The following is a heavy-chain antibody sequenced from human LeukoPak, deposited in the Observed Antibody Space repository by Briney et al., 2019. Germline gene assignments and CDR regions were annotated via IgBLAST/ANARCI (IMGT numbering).Heavy chain of an antibody. CDR2: IYSGGTT. Sequence: SGGSLRLSCAASGFTVSSNDMSWVRQAPGKGLEWVSVIYSGGTTYYADSIKGRFTISRDNSKNTLYLQMNSLRAEDTAVYYCAGRYDSSGYPLHWGQGTLVTVSS. CDR1: GFTVSSND. J-gene: IGHJ4*02. V-gene: IGHV3-53*01. CDR3: AGRYDSSGYPLH. D-gene: IGHD3-22*01.